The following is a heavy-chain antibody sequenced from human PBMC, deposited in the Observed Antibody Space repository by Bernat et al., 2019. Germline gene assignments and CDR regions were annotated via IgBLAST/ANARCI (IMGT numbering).Heavy chain of an antibody. CDR2: INYSGST. CDR1: GGSISSNTYY. D-gene: IGHD3-3*01. Sequence: QLQLQESGPGLVKPSETLSLTCPVSGGSISSNTYYWDWIRQPPGKGLEWIGSINYSGSTSYNPSLKSRVALSVDTSKNQFSLKLTSVTAADTAVYYCARHPRYDFRGGHYSGPFDYWDQGTLVTVSS. V-gene: IGHV4-39*01. CDR3: ARHPRYDFRGGHYSGPFDY. J-gene: IGHJ4*02.